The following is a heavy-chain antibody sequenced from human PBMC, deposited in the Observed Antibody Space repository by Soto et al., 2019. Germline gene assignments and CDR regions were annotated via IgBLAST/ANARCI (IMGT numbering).Heavy chain of an antibody. CDR3: ARDQKGYYGSGSYYNAEYGMDV. CDR2: IYYSGST. V-gene: IGHV4-31*03. Sequence: SETLSLTCTVSGGSISSGGYYWSWIRQHPGKGLEWIGYIYYSGSTYYNPSPKSRVTISVDTSKNQFSLKLSSVTAADTAVYYCARDQKGYYGSGSYYNAEYGMDVWGQGXTVTVYS. CDR1: GGSISSGGYY. D-gene: IGHD3-10*01. J-gene: IGHJ6*02.